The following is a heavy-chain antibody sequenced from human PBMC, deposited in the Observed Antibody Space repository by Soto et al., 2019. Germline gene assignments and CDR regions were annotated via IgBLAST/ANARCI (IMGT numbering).Heavy chain of an antibody. J-gene: IGHJ4*02. Sequence: LSLTCAVSGDSISNNYYWGWIRKPPGKGLEWIASIYNSVSTHYNPSLKSRVTISIDTSKKQFSLQLTSVTAADTAVYYCARNSSGWSFDSWGQGTRVTVSS. CDR3: ARNSSGWSFDS. CDR1: GDSISNNYY. V-gene: IGHV4-38-2*01. D-gene: IGHD6-19*01. CDR2: IYNSVST.